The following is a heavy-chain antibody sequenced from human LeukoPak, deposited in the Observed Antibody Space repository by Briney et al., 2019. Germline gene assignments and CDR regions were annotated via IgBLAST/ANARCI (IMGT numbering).Heavy chain of an antibody. CDR1: GGSISSYY. CDR3: ARGSYDSSGFLFDP. V-gene: IGHV4-59*01. D-gene: IGHD3-22*01. Sequence: SETLSLTCTVSGGSISSYYWSWIRQPPGKGLEWIGYIYYSGSTNYNPSLKGRVTISVDTSKNQVSLKLSSVTAADTAVYYCARGSYDSSGFLFDPWGQGTLVTVSS. J-gene: IGHJ5*02. CDR2: IYYSGST.